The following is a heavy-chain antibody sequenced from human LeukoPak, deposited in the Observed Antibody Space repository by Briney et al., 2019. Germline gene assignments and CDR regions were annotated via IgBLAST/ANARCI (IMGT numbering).Heavy chain of an antibody. D-gene: IGHD1-26*01. Sequence: PSETLSLTCTVSGGSISGSSYYWGWIRQPPGKGLEWIGSIYYSGSTNYNPSLKSRVTISVDTSKNQFSLKLSSVTAADTAVYYCARDLSGSYSSPDGMDVWGQGTTVTVSS. CDR2: IYYSGST. CDR3: ARDLSGSYSSPDGMDV. CDR1: GGSISGSSYY. J-gene: IGHJ6*02. V-gene: IGHV4-39*07.